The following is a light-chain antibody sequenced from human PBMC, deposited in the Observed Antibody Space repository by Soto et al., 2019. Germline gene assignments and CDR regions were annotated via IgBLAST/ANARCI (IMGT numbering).Light chain of an antibody. J-gene: IGKJ5*01. Sequence: DLQMTQSPSSLSASVGDRVTITCRASQDISVYLAWYQQKPGKAPKLLIYSASTLQSGVPSRFSGSGSGTDFTLTISSLQPEDVATYFCQKFNTAPLTFGQGTRLEIK. V-gene: IGKV1-27*01. CDR2: SAS. CDR1: QDISVY. CDR3: QKFNTAPLT.